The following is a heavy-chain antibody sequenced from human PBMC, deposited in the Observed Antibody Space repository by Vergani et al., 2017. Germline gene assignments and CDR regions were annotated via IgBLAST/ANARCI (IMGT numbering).Heavy chain of an antibody. D-gene: IGHD6-19*01. Sequence: QVQLQQWGAGLLKPSETLSLTCAVYGGSFSGYYWSWIRQPPGKGLEWIGEINHSGSTNYNPSLKSRVTTSVDTSKNQFSLKLSSVTAADTAVYYCARGGVAVPFDYWGQGTLVTVSS. CDR2: INHSGST. V-gene: IGHV4-34*01. CDR3: ARGGVAVPFDY. CDR1: GGSFSGYY. J-gene: IGHJ4*02.